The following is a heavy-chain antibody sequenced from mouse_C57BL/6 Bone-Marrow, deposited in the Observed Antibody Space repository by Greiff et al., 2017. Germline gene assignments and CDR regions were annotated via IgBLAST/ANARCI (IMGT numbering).Heavy chain of an antibody. D-gene: IGHD1-1*01. CDR2: IYPRDGST. CDR3: ADYYGSSYFAY. J-gene: IGHJ3*01. Sequence: QVQLQQSDAELVKPGASVKISCKVSGYTFTDHTIHWMKQRPEQGLERIGYIYPRDGSTKYNEKFKGKATLTADKSSSTAYMQLNSLTSGDSAVYCCADYYGSSYFAYWGQGTLVTVSA. CDR1: GYTFTDHT. V-gene: IGHV1-78*01.